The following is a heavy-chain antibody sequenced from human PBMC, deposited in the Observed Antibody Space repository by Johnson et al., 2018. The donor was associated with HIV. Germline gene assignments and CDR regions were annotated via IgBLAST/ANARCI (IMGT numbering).Heavy chain of an antibody. CDR3: ARTLTGAFDI. V-gene: IGHV3-30*04. CDR2: ISYDGNKK. J-gene: IGHJ3*02. CDR1: GFTFSSYA. Sequence: QVQLVESGGDLVQPGGSLRLSCAASGFTFSSYAMHWVRQAPGKGLEWVAVISYDGNKKYYVDSVKGRFTISRDNSKNTLYLQMSSLRAEDTAVYYCARTLTGAFDIWGQGTMVTVSS.